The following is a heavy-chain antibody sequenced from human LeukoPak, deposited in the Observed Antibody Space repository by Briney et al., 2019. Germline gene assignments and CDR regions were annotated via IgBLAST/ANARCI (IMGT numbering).Heavy chain of an antibody. D-gene: IGHD1-26*01. J-gene: IGHJ4*02. CDR1: GFTFSNYA. V-gene: IGHV3-30-3*01. Sequence: GRSLRLSGAASGFTFSNYAMHWVRQAPGKGLEWVAVVSYDGSNKYYADSVKGRFTISRDNSKNTLYLQMNSLRAEDAAVYYCATIGDRRSGELYRIDYWGQGTLVTVSS. CDR2: VSYDGSNK. CDR3: ATIGDRRSGELYRIDY.